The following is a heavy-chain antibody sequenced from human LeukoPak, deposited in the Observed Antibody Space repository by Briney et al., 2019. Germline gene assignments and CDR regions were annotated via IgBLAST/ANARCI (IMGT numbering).Heavy chain of an antibody. J-gene: IGHJ4*02. D-gene: IGHD5-18*01. CDR2: ISYDGSNK. CDR1: GFTFSSYA. Sequence: GGSLRLSCAASGFTFSSYAMHWVRQAPGKGLEWVAVISYDGSNKYYADSVKGRFTISRDNSKDTLYLQMNSLRAEDTAVYYCAREGLPVSQLGYSYGYLFDYWGQGTLVTVSS. CDR3: AREGLPVSQLGYSYGYLFDY. V-gene: IGHV3-30-3*01.